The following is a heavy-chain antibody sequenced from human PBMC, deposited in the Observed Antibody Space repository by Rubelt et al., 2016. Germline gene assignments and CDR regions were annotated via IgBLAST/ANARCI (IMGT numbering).Heavy chain of an antibody. CDR1: GFTFSSYA. J-gene: IGHJ4*02. CDR2: ISASGGT. Sequence: EVQLLESGGGLVQFGGSLRLSCAASGFTFSSYAMSWVRQAPGKGLEWVSGISASGGTYYADSVKGRFTISRDLSKKTMYLQMNNLRAEDTAVYYCAKGGVRSSSWYVGYWGQGTLVTVSS. V-gene: IGHV3-23*01. CDR3: AKGGVRSSSWYVGY. D-gene: IGHD6-13*01.